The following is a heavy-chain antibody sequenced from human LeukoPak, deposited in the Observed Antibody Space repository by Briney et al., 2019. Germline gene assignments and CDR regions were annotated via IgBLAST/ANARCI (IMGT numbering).Heavy chain of an antibody. J-gene: IGHJ3*02. CDR3: AISWSGWVTAADI. Sequence: SETLSLTCTVSGGTMNNHYWTWLRQPAGRGLEWIGRLSTSGTHGTTDYNRTLKSTIARSMDTSKNHFSLKITSVTAADAAVYYCAISWSGWVTAADIWGQGTKVTVSS. D-gene: IGHD3-3*01. V-gene: IGHV4-4*07. CDR1: GGTMNNHY. CDR2: LSTSGTHGTT.